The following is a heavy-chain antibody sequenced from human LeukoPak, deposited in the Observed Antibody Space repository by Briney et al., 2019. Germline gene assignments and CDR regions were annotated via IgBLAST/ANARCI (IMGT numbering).Heavy chain of an antibody. V-gene: IGHV3-23*01. CDR3: AKFRWFGELSPPSDAFDI. CDR1: GLTFSSYA. Sequence: GGSLRLSCAASGLTFSSYAMNWVRQAPGKGLEWVSAISGSGGSTYYADSVKGRFTISRDNSKNTLYLQMNSLRAEDTAVYYCAKFRWFGELSPPSDAFDIWGQGTMVTVSS. J-gene: IGHJ3*02. D-gene: IGHD3-10*01. CDR2: ISGSGGST.